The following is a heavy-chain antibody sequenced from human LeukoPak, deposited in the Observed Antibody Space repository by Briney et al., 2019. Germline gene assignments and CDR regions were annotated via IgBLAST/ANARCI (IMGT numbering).Heavy chain of an antibody. D-gene: IGHD6-13*01. CDR3: AKGRRYSSRYYYYYGMDV. V-gene: IGHV3-30*18. Sequence: GGSLRLSCAASGFTFSSYGMHWVRQAPGKGLEWVAVISYDGSNKYYADSVKGRFTISRDNSKNTLYLQMNSLRAEDTAVYYCAKGRRYSSRYYYYYGMDVWGQGTTVTVSS. CDR2: ISYDGSNK. CDR1: GFTFSSYG. J-gene: IGHJ6*02.